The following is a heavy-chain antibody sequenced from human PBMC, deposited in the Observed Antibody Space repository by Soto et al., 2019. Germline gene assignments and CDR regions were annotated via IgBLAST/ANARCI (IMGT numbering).Heavy chain of an antibody. Sequence: QVQLVQSWAEVKKPGSSVKVSCKASGGTFSSYAISWVRQAPGQGLEWMGGIIPIFGTANYAQKFQGRVTITADESTSTASMELSSLRSEDTAVYYCARGDYYDSSGYSDAFDIWGQCPMVTVSS. D-gene: IGHD3-22*01. J-gene: IGHJ3*02. V-gene: IGHV1-69*01. CDR1: GGTFSSYA. CDR3: ARGDYYDSSGYSDAFDI. CDR2: IIPIFGTA.